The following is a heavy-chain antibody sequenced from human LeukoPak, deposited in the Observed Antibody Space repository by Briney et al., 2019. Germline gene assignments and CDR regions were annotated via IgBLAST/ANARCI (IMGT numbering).Heavy chain of an antibody. Sequence: PGGSLRISCAAPGFTFSFYAMTWVRRSPGKGLEWVSAISGGGGTTYYAELVKGRFTISRDNSKNTLYLQMNSLRAEDTAVYYCAKFYDILTGYFDYWGQGTLVTVSS. V-gene: IGHV3-23*01. CDR1: GFTFSFYA. D-gene: IGHD3-9*01. CDR2: ISGGGGTT. CDR3: AKFYDILTGYFDY. J-gene: IGHJ4*02.